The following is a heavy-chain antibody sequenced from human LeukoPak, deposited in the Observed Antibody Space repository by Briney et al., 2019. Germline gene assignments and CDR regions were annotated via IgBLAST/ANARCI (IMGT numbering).Heavy chain of an antibody. D-gene: IGHD2-15*01. Sequence: ASVKASCMASGYTFTSYYMHGVRQAPGQGREWMGLINHTTGGTTYAQKLQGRLPMTRDRSTSTVYMELSSLTSEDTAVFYCARYGFSAVWQGGWHAFDIWGQGTVGTVSS. CDR1: GYTFTSYY. V-gene: IGHV1-46*01. CDR2: INHTTGGT. J-gene: IGHJ3*02. CDR3: ARYGFSAVWQGGWHAFDI.